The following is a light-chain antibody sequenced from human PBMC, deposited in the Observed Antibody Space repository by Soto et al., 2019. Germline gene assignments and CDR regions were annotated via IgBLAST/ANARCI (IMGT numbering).Light chain of an antibody. CDR2: GAS. Sequence: EIVMTQSPATLSVSPGERATLSCRASQSVSSNLAWYQQKPGQAPRLLIYGASTRATGIPARFSGSGSGTEFTLTISSLQYEDFAVYNCQQYNNWPLAFAQGTKVEIK. CDR1: QSVSSN. CDR3: QQYNNWPLA. V-gene: IGKV3-15*01. J-gene: IGKJ1*01.